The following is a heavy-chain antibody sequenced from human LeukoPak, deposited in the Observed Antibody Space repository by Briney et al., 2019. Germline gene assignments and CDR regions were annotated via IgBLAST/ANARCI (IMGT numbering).Heavy chain of an antibody. D-gene: IGHD3-9*01. CDR2: INADGSEK. CDR3: ARESRGYNILTGYYTQLDY. Sequence: GGSLRLSCAASGFTFRSHWMSWVRQAPGKGLEWVANINADGSEKFYVDSMKGRFSISRDNAENSVSLQMSSLRGEDTAVYYCARESRGYNILTGYYTQLDYWGQGTRVTVSS. J-gene: IGHJ4*02. V-gene: IGHV3-7*01. CDR1: GFTFRSHW.